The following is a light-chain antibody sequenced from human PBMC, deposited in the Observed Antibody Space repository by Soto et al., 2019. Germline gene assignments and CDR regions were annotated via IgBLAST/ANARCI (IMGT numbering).Light chain of an antibody. Sequence: LTQSPGTLYLSPGERATLSCRASQSVSSSYLAWYQQKPGQAPRLLIYGASSRATGTPDRFSGSGSGTDFTLTISSLQSEDFAVYCCQQYNNWPGTFGQGTKVDIK. CDR3: QQYNNWPGT. J-gene: IGKJ1*01. CDR1: QSVSSSY. V-gene: IGKV3-20*01. CDR2: GAS.